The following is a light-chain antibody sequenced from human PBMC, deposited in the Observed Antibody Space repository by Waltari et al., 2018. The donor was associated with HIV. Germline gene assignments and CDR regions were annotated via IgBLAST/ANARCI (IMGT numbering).Light chain of an antibody. CDR3: LQGYSSPLT. V-gene: IGKV1-39*01. Sequence: DIQMTQSPSSLSASVGDRVTISYRTSQSINSFLNWYQQKPGKVPKLLIYGASTLESGVPSRFSGTGYGTDFSLTISNLQPEDFATYYCLQGYSSPLTFGPGTKVDIK. CDR1: QSINSF. CDR2: GAS. J-gene: IGKJ3*01.